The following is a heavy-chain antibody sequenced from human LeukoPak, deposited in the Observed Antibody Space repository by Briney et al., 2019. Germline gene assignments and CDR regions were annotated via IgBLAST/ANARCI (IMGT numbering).Heavy chain of an antibody. V-gene: IGHV4-59*01. J-gene: IGHJ4*02. D-gene: IGHD2-2*01. CDR1: GGSTSIYF. CDR3: ARGCQEGGSTSCFDY. Sequence: PETLSLTCIVSGGSTSIYFWSSVPHRPGGGLWWSGYIYYTGSANYNPSPRRRVSISVDTSKKRCSMKMSSVTAEDTAVYYSARGCQEGGSTSCFDYWGQGTLVTISS. CDR2: IYYTGSA.